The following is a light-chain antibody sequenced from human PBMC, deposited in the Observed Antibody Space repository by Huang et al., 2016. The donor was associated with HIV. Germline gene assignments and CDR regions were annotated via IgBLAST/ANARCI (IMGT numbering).Light chain of an antibody. J-gene: IGKJ1*01. Sequence: EIVLTQSPGTLSLSPGERATLSCRASQSVSSTYLAGDQQKPGQAPRLLFYGASSRATGIPDRCSGSGSGTDCTRTISRLEPEDLAVYYCQQYDSSPWTFGQGTKVEIK. CDR2: GAS. V-gene: IGKV3-20*01. CDR3: QQYDSSPWT. CDR1: QSVSSTY.